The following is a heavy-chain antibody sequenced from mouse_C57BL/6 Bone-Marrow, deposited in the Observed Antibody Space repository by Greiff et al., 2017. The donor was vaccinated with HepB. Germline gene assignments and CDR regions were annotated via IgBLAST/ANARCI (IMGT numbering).Heavy chain of an antibody. CDR2: IYPGDGDT. CDR3: ARQLRLRAMDY. CDR1: GYAFSSSW. D-gene: IGHD3-2*02. V-gene: IGHV1-82*01. Sequence: QRVESGPELVKPGASVKISCKASGYAFSSSWMNWVKQRPGKGLEWIGRIYPGDGDTNYNGKFKGKATLTADKSSSTAYMQLSSLTSEDSAVYFCARQLRLRAMDYWGQGTSVTVSS. J-gene: IGHJ4*01.